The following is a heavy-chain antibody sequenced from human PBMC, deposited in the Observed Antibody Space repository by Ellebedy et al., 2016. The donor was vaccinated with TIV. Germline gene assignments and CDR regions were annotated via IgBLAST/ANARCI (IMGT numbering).Heavy chain of an antibody. D-gene: IGHD6-19*01. CDR3: ARVGSSGWKGKWFDP. CDR2: ISGNGDS. Sequence: PGGSLRLSCVASGFIFTTYEMNWVRLPPGRGLEWLSYISGNGDSKHAASVKGRFTVSSDNAKKSLYLQMNSLRVEDTGVYYCARVGSSGWKGKWFDPWGQGTLVTVSS. J-gene: IGHJ5*02. V-gene: IGHV3-48*03. CDR1: GFIFTTYE.